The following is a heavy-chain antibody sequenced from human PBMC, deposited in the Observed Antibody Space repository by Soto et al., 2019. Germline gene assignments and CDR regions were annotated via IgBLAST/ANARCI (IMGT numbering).Heavy chain of an antibody. D-gene: IGHD3-22*01. Sequence: SVKVSCKASGGTFSSYAISWVRQAPGQGLEWMGGIIPIFGTANYAQKFQGRVTITADESTSTAYMELSSLRSEDTAVYYCARRGVSYYYDSSGYHPFDYWGQGTLVTVSS. CDR1: GGTFSSYA. V-gene: IGHV1-69*13. CDR3: ARRGVSYYYDSSGYHPFDY. CDR2: IIPIFGTA. J-gene: IGHJ4*02.